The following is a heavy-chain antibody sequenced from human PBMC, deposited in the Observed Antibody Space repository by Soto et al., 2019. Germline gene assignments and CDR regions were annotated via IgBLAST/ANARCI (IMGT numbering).Heavy chain of an antibody. J-gene: IGHJ4*02. D-gene: IGHD2-8*02. Sequence: SETLSLTCAVSGDSISSDKWWSWVRQPPGKGLEWIGEIHHSGNSNYNPSLKSRVTISVDTSKNQFSLKLTSVTAADTAVYYCARDKITGLFDYWGQGTLVTVS. CDR3: ARDKITGLFDY. CDR1: GDSISSDKW. V-gene: IGHV4-4*02. CDR2: IHHSGNS.